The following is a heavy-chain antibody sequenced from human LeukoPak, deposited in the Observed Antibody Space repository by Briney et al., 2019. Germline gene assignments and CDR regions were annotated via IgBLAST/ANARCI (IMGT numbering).Heavy chain of an antibody. J-gene: IGHJ4*02. CDR2: IYTSGST. CDR1: GGSISSGGYY. CDR3: ARGGPTNFDY. V-gene: IGHV4-61*02. Sequence: SQTLSLTCTVSGGSISSGGYYWSWIRQPAGKGLEWIGRIYTSGSTNYNPSLKSRVTISVDTSKNQFSLKLSSVTAADTAVYYCARGGPTNFDYWGQGTLVTVSS.